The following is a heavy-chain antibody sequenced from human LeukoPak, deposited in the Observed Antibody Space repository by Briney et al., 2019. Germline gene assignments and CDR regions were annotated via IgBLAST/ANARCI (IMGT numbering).Heavy chain of an antibody. CDR1: GFTFSSYS. V-gene: IGHV3-21*04. Sequence: PGGSLRLSCAASGFTFSSYSMNWVRQAPGKGLEWVSSISSSGNYIYYADSMKGRFTISRDNAKNSLYLQMNSLRAEDMALYYCARGGQADYVLFDYWGQGTLVTVSS. CDR2: ISSSGNYI. J-gene: IGHJ4*02. CDR3: ARGGQADYVLFDY. D-gene: IGHD3-16*01.